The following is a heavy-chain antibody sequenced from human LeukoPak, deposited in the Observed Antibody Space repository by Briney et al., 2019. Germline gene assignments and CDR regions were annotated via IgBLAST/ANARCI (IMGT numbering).Heavy chain of an antibody. CDR2: IYTSGRT. CDR3: ARGRVVPAALDY. D-gene: IGHD2-2*01. V-gene: IGHV4-4*07. Sequence: SETLSLTCTVSGGSISYYYWNWIRQPAGKGLEWIGRIYTSGRTYYNPSLKSRVTISVDTSKNQFSLKLSSVTAADTAVYYCARGRVVPAALDYWGQGTLVTVSS. CDR1: GGSISYYY. J-gene: IGHJ4*02.